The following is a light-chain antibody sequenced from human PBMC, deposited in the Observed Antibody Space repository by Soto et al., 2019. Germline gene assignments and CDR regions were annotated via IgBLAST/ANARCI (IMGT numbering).Light chain of an antibody. CDR1: QSVSSN. V-gene: IGKV3-15*01. CDR3: QQYNNWPPWT. J-gene: IGKJ1*01. Sequence: EMVMTQSPATLSVSPGERATLSCRASQSVSSNLAWYQQKPGQAPRLLVYGASTRATGIPARFSGSGSGTEFTLTFSSLQSEDFAVYYCQQYNNWPPWTFGRGTKVEIK. CDR2: GAS.